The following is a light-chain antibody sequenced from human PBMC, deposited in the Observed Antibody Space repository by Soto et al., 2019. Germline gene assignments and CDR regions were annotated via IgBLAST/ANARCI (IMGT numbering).Light chain of an antibody. Sequence: QSVLTQPPSVSGAPGQKVTISCTGSSSNIGAGYDVHWYQQLPGTAPKLLIYGNSNRPSGVPYRFSGSKSGTSASLAITGLQDDDEADYYCQSYDSSLSGYVFGTGTKVTVL. CDR1: SSNIGAGYD. J-gene: IGLJ1*01. V-gene: IGLV1-40*01. CDR3: QSYDSSLSGYV. CDR2: GNS.